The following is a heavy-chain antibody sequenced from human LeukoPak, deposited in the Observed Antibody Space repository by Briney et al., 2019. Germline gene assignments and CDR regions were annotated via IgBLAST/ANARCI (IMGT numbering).Heavy chain of an antibody. CDR2: IIPIFVKA. D-gene: IGHD2-2*01. J-gene: IGHJ6*04. CDR3: ARDGYQMLQGDYYYGMDV. CDR1: LCTFSSYA. Sequence: SVNVSCQASLCTFSSYAISWVGPARGQGRAWMGGIIPIFVKANYAQKFHGRVTITADESPSTAYMELSRLRSEYTAVYYCARDGYQMLQGDYYYGMDVWGKGTTVTVSS. V-gene: IGHV1-69*13.